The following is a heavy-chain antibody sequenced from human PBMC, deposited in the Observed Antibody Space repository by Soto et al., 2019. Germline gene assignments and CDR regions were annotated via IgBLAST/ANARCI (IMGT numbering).Heavy chain of an antibody. J-gene: IGHJ4*02. D-gene: IGHD6-13*01. CDR2: IYWDDDK. CDR1: GVSLTTRGVG. CDR3: AHRIAALNFDY. V-gene: IGHV2-5*02. Sequence: QITLKESGPTLVKPTQTLTLTCTLSGVSLTTRGVGVGWIRQPPGKALEWLALIYWDDDKRYSPSLKNRRTITKDTSNNQVVLIMTNMDPEDTAAYYCAHRIAALNFDYWGQGTLVTVSS.